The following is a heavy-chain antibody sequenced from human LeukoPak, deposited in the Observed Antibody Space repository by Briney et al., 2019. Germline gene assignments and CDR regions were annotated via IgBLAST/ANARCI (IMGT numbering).Heavy chain of an antibody. CDR2: TNPNSGNT. D-gene: IGHD3-16*01. V-gene: IGHV1-8*03. J-gene: IGHJ6*03. CDR3: ARGRGGGYYYYYMDV. Sequence: ASVKVSCKASGYTFTSYDINWVRQATGQGLEWMGWTNPNSGNTGYAQKFQGRVTITRNTSISTAYMELSSLRSEDTAVYYCARGRGGGYYYYYMDVWAKGTTVTVSS. CDR1: GYTFTSYD.